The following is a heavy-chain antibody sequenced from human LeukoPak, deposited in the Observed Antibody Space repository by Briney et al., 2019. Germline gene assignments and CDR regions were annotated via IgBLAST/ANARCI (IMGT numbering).Heavy chain of an antibody. V-gene: IGHV5-51*01. J-gene: IGHJ4*02. CDR3: ARGSNITMVRGALYYFDY. CDR2: IYPGNSDT. Sequence: GESLKISCKGSGNSFTSYWIGWVRQMPGKGLEWMGIIYPGNSDTRYSPSFQGQVTISADKSISTAYLQWSSLKASDTAMYYCARGSNITMVRGALYYFDYWGQGTLVTVSS. D-gene: IGHD3-10*01. CDR1: GNSFTSYW.